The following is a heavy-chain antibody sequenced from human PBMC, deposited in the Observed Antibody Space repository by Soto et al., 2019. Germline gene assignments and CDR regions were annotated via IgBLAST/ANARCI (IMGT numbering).Heavy chain of an antibody. CDR1: GFTFSSYG. CDR3: AKYLYYDFWSGYPDY. Sequence: QVQLVESGGGVVQPGRSLRLSCAASGFTFSSYGMHWVRQAPGKGLEWVAVISYDGSNKYYADSVKGRFTISIDNSNNTLYLQMNSLRAEDTSVYYCAKYLYYDFWSGYPDYWGQGTMVTVSS. J-gene: IGHJ4*02. V-gene: IGHV3-30*18. D-gene: IGHD3-3*01. CDR2: ISYDGSNK.